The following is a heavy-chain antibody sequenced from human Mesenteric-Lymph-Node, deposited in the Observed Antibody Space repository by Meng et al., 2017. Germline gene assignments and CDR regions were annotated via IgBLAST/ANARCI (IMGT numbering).Heavy chain of an antibody. Sequence: QEQLQQSGPGLVKPSQTLSRTCAISGDSVSSNSAAWNWIRQSPSRGLEWLGRTYYRSKYYNDYALSVKSRITINPDTSKNQFSLQLNSVTPEDTAIYYCARDWGDVRGGFDFWGQGTLVTVSS. V-gene: IGHV6-1*01. D-gene: IGHD3-10*02. J-gene: IGHJ4*02. CDR2: TYYRSKYYN. CDR3: ARDWGDVRGGFDF. CDR1: GDSVSSNSAA.